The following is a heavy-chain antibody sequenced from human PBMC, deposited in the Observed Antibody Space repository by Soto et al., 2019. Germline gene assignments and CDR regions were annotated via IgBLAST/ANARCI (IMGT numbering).Heavy chain of an antibody. D-gene: IGHD2-8*01. V-gene: IGHV3-73*01. Sequence: PGGSLRLSCAASGFTFSGSAMHWVRQASGKGLEWVGRIRSKANSYATAYAASVKGRFTISRDDSKNTAYLQMNSLKTEDTAVYYCTTYCTNGVCYDYWGQGTLVTVSS. CDR3: TTYCTNGVCYDY. CDR2: IRSKANSYAT. J-gene: IGHJ4*02. CDR1: GFTFSGSA.